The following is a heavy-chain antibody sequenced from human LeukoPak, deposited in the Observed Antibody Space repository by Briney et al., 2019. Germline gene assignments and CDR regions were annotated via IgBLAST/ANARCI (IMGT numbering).Heavy chain of an antibody. D-gene: IGHD6-6*01. Sequence: GGSLGLSCAASGFTFSSYSMNWVRQAPGKGLEWVSSISGSSSYIYYADSLKGRFTISRDNAKNSLYLQINSLRAGDTALYYCARADSNIAARRIGFDYWGQGTLVTVSS. CDR1: GFTFSSYS. CDR2: ISGSSSYI. CDR3: ARADSNIAARRIGFDY. J-gene: IGHJ4*02. V-gene: IGHV3-21*01.